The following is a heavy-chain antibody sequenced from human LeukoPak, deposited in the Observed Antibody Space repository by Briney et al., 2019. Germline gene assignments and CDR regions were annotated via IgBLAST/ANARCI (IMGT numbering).Heavy chain of an antibody. CDR2: INPSGGST. V-gene: IGHV1-46*01. Sequence: GGSLRLSCVASGFTFSSYGMQWVRQAPGQGLEWMGIINPSGGSTSYAQKFQGRVTMTRDTSTSTVYMELSSLRSEDTAVYYCARGDDSGSYYYPPHFDYWGQGTLVTVSS. CDR3: ARGDDSGSYYYPPHFDY. D-gene: IGHD1-26*01. CDR1: GFTFSSYG. J-gene: IGHJ4*02.